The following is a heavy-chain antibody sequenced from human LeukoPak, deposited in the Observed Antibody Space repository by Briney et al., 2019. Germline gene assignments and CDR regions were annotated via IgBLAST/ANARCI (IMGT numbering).Heavy chain of an antibody. J-gene: IGHJ4*02. D-gene: IGHD3-3*01. Sequence: NPSETLSLTCIVSGGSTSGGNYYWGWIRRPPGKGLEGIVGISSSGNTYYNPSLKSRITIAIDTSKTHLSLKLRSVTAADTAVYYCARLGAGPTYYDFWSGYSSFYFDYWGQGTLVTVSP. CDR3: ARLGAGPTYYDFWSGYSSFYFDY. V-gene: IGHV4-39*02. CDR2: ISSSGNT. CDR1: GGSTSGGNYY.